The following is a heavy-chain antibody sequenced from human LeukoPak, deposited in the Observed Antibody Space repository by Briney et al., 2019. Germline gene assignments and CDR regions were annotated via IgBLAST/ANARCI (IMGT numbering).Heavy chain of an antibody. J-gene: IGHJ4*02. Sequence: PSETLSLTCTVSGGSISSSSYYWGWIRQPPGKGLEWIGSIYYSGSTNYNPSLKSRVTVSVDTSKNQFSLKLSFVTAADTAVYYCARGYYYGSGSYYDNYYFDYWGQGTLVTVSS. D-gene: IGHD3-10*01. CDR3: ARGYYYGSGSYYDNYYFDY. CDR2: IYYSGST. V-gene: IGHV4-39*07. CDR1: GGSISSSSYY.